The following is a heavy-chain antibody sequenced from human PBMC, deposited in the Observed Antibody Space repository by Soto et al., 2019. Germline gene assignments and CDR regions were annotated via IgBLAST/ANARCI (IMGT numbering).Heavy chain of an antibody. CDR2: ITSSGSTI. J-gene: IGHJ4*02. D-gene: IGHD2-21*01. CDR3: ARGNSPINIY. V-gene: IGHV3-48*03. CDR1: GFTFSNSE. Sequence: GGSLRLSCAASGFTFSNSEMNWVRQAPGKGLEWISYITSSGSTIYYADSVKGRFTISRDNAKNSLYLQMNSMRAEDTAVYYCARGNSPINIYWGQGTLVTVSS.